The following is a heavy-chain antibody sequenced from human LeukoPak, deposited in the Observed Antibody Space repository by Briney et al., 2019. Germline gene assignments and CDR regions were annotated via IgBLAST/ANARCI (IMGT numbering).Heavy chain of an antibody. J-gene: IGHJ4*02. Sequence: SVKVSCKASGYTFTSYYMHWVRQAPGQGLEWMGRIIPILGIANYAQKFQGRVTITADKSTSTAYMELSSLRSEDTAVYYCASLIVVVPAAIQESLDYWGQGTLVTVSS. CDR3: ASLIVVVPAAIQESLDY. CDR2: IIPILGIA. CDR1: GYTFTSYY. V-gene: IGHV1-69*02. D-gene: IGHD2-2*02.